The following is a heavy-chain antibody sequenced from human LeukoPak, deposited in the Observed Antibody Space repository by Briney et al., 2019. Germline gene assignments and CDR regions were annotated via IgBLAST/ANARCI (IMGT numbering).Heavy chain of an antibody. CDR1: GYTLIELS. CDR2: FDPEDGET. Sequence: GASVKVSCKVSGYTLIELSMHWVRQAPGKGLEWMGGFDPEDGETIYAQKFQGRVTMTEDTYTDTAYMELSSLRAEDTAVYYCATGPGDLRPFDYWGQGTLVTVSS. D-gene: IGHD3-16*01. J-gene: IGHJ4*02. V-gene: IGHV1-24*01. CDR3: ATGPGDLRPFDY.